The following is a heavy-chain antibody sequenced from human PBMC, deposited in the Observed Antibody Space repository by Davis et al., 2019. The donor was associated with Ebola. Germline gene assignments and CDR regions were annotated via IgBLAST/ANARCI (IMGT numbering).Heavy chain of an antibody. D-gene: IGHD2-2*01. Sequence: PGGSLRLSCAASAFTFSTYAMHWVRQAPGKGLEWVAVISSDGNNEYYADSVKGRFTISRDNAKNSLYLQMNSLRAEDTAVYYCASGIYCSSTSCSRSDYWGQGTLVTVSS. CDR2: ISSDGNNE. J-gene: IGHJ4*02. CDR3: ASGIYCSSTSCSRSDY. V-gene: IGHV3-30-3*01. CDR1: AFTFSTYA.